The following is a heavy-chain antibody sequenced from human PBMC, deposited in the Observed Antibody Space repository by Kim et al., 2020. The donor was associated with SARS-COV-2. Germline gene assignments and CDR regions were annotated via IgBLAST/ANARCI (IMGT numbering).Heavy chain of an antibody. CDR3: ARDHHHGYSSSWYRGSAWGPRNYFDY. J-gene: IGHJ4*02. CDR2: IKQDGSEK. D-gene: IGHD6-13*01. V-gene: IGHV3-7*03. CDR1: GFTFSSYW. Sequence: GGSLRLSCAASGFTFSSYWMSWVRQAPGKGLEWVANIKQDGSEKYYVDSVKGRFTISRDNAKNSLYLQMNSLRAEDTAVYYCARDHHHGYSSSWYRGSAWGPRNYFDYWGQGTLVTVSS.